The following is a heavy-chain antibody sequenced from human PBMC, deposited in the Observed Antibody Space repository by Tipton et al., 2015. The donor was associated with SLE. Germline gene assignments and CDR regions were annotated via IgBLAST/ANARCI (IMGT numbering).Heavy chain of an antibody. CDR1: GGSISSNIYY. Sequence: TLSLTCTVSGGSISSNIYYWGWIRQPPGKGLEWIGYNSYTGGADYNPSLKSRVSISLDTSKNQVSLRLNSVTAADTAVYFCARGWRATYGLIDFWGQGTLVSVSS. CDR3: ARGWRATYGLIDF. D-gene: IGHD3-10*01. CDR2: NSYTGGA. V-gene: IGHV4-61*05. J-gene: IGHJ4*02.